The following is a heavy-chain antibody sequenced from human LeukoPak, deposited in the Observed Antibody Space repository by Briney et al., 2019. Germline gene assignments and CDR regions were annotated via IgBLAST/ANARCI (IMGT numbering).Heavy chain of an antibody. CDR3: ARRIVGATYYFDY. CDR2: IYYSGST. V-gene: IGHV4-39*01. Sequence: SETLSLTCTVSGGSISSSSYYWGWIRQPPGKGLEWLGSIYYSGSTYYNPSLKSRVTISVDTSKNQFSLKLTSVTAADTVVYYCARRIVGATYYFDYWGQGTLVTVSS. CDR1: GGSISSSSYY. D-gene: IGHD1-26*01. J-gene: IGHJ4*02.